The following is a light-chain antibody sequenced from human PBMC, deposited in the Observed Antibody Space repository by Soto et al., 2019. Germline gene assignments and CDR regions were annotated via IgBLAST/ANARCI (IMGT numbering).Light chain of an antibody. J-gene: IGKJ3*01. CDR1: RSPYSN. CDR3: LQYNDWPFT. V-gene: IGKV3-15*01. Sequence: ERVLTQSPATLSVSPGESATLSCRASRSPYSNLAWFQQIPGQAPRLLIYGASTRATGIPARFSGSGSGTEFTLTTSSLQSEDFALYYCLQYNDWPFTFGPGTKVDIK. CDR2: GAS.